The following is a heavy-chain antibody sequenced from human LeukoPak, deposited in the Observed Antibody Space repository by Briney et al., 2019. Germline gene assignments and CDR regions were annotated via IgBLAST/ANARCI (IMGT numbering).Heavy chain of an antibody. J-gene: IGHJ4*02. Sequence: PGGSLRLSCAASGFTFSNYWMTWVRQAPGKGLEWVANIKQDGSEKYYVDSVKGRFTISRDNAENSLYLQMDSLRAEDTAVYYCARGGGATDYWGQGTLVTVSS. CDR3: ARGGGATDY. V-gene: IGHV3-7*01. D-gene: IGHD1-26*01. CDR2: IKQDGSEK. CDR1: GFTFSNYW.